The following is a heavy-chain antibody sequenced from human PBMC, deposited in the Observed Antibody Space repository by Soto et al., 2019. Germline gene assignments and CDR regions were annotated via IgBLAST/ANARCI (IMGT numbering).Heavy chain of an antibody. Sequence: QVQLVESGGGLVKPGGSLRLSCAASGFTFSDYYMSWIRQAPGKGLEWVSYISSSGSTIYYADSVKGRFTISRDNAKNSLYLQMNSLRAEDTSVYYCASYSSSWHHDAFDIWGQGTMVTVSS. CDR1: GFTFSDYY. V-gene: IGHV3-11*01. J-gene: IGHJ3*02. CDR2: ISSSGSTI. CDR3: ASYSSSWHHDAFDI. D-gene: IGHD6-13*01.